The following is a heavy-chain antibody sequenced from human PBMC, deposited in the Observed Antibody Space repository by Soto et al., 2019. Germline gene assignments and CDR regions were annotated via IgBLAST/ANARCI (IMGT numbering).Heavy chain of an antibody. CDR2: IYPSDSDI. D-gene: IGHD2-2*01. CDR3: ARQDYSNYRGGMDV. CDR1: GYSFTSHW. V-gene: IGHV5-51*01. Sequence: PXESLTISCKTSGYSFTSHWIALVRQMPGKGLEWMGIIYPSDSDIRYRPSFQGQVTISVDKSISTAYLQWSSLKASDTATYYCARQDYSNYRGGMDVWGQGTTVTVSS. J-gene: IGHJ6*02.